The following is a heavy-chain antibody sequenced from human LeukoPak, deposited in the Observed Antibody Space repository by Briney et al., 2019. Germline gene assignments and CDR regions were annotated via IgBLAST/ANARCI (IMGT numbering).Heavy chain of an antibody. J-gene: IGHJ3*02. CDR2: ISAYNGNT. CDR3: ARAVGGATTSDAFDI. V-gene: IGHV1-18*01. CDR1: GYTFTSYG. D-gene: IGHD1-26*01. Sequence: APVKVSCKASGYTFTSYGISWVRQAPGQGLEWMGWISAYNGNTNYAQKLQGRVTMTTDTSTSTAYMELRSLRSDDTAVYYCARAVGGATTSDAFDIWGQGTMVTVSS.